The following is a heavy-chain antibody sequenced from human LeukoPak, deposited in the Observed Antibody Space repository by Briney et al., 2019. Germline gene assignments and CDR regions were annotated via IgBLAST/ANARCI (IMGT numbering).Heavy chain of an antibody. J-gene: IGHJ5*02. D-gene: IGHD3/OR15-3a*01. Sequence: GGSLRLSCAASGFTFSSYGMHWVRQAPGKGLEWVAVISYDGSNKYYADSVKGRFTISRDNSKNTLYLQMNSLRAEDTAVYYCARSGLSNYFDPWGQGTLVTVSS. CDR2: ISYDGSNK. V-gene: IGHV3-30*03. CDR3: ARSGLSNYFDP. CDR1: GFTFSSYG.